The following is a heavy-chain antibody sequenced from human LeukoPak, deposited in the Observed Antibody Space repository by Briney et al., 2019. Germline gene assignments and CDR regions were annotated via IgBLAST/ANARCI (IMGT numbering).Heavy chain of an antibody. V-gene: IGHV3-21*01. CDR2: ISRSSSDI. CDR3: ASPRAYDSRDLDY. J-gene: IGHJ4*02. CDR1: GFTFNSYS. Sequence: IPGGSLRLSCAASGFTFNSYSMNWVRQAPGKGLEWVSSISRSSSDIYYADSVKGRFTISRDNAKNSLYLQMNSLRAEDTALYYCASPRAYDSRDLDYWGQGTLVTVSS. D-gene: IGHD5-12*01.